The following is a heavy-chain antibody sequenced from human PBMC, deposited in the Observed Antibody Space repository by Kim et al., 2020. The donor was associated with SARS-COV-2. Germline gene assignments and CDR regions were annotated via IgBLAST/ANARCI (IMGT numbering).Heavy chain of an antibody. CDR3: ASYSSNPIQTAYGDYVHASYYGMDV. D-gene: IGHD4-17*01. V-gene: IGHV1-18*04. J-gene: IGHJ6*01. CDR1: GYTFTSYG. Sequence: ASVKVSCKASGYTFTSYGISWVRQAPGQGLEWMGWISAYNGNTNYAQKLQGRVTMTTDTSTSTAYMELRSLRSDDTAVYYCASYSSNPIQTAYGDYVHASYYGMDVWGQGSTVTVSS. CDR2: ISAYNGNT.